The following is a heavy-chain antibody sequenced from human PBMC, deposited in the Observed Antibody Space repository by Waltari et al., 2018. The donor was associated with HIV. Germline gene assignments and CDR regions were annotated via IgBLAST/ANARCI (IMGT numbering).Heavy chain of an antibody. V-gene: IGHV3-23*01. Sequence: EVQLLESGGGLVQPGGSLRLSCAASGFTFSSSAMSWVRQAPGKGLEWVSAICGSVGSTHSSDSVKGRFTISRDNSKTTLYLQMNSLRAEDTAVYYCAKGCGSGYYYYGMDVWGQGTTVTVSS. J-gene: IGHJ6*02. CDR1: GFTFSSSA. D-gene: IGHD2-21*01. CDR2: ICGSVGST. CDR3: AKGCGSGYYYYGMDV.